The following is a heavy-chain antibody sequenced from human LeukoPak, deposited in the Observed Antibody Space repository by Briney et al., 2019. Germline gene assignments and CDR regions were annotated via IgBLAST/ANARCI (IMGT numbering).Heavy chain of an antibody. CDR3: ATTLGSYDSSGRYYYYYYMDV. D-gene: IGHD3-22*01. V-gene: IGHV3-23*01. J-gene: IGHJ6*03. CDR1: GFTFSSYA. CDR2: ISGSGGST. Sequence: GGSLRLSCAASGFTFSSYAMSWVRQAPGKGLEWVSAISGSGGSTYYADSVKGRFTISRDNSKNTLYLQMNSLRAEVTAVYYCATTLGSYDSSGRYYYYYYMDVWGKGTTVTVSS.